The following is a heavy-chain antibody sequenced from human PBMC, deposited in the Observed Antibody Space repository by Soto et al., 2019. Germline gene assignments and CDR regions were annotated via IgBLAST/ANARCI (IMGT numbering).Heavy chain of an antibody. Sequence: QVQLVQSGAEVKKPGASVKVSCKASGYTFASYGISWVRQAPGQGLEWMGWISTYNGNTNSAQKLQGRVTMTTYTSTSTAYMELRRLRSDDTAVYYCARHHHGDYSSDYWGQGTLVTVSS. V-gene: IGHV1-18*01. CDR2: ISTYNGNT. CDR3: ARHHHGDYSSDY. J-gene: IGHJ4*02. CDR1: GYTFASYG. D-gene: IGHD2-21*02.